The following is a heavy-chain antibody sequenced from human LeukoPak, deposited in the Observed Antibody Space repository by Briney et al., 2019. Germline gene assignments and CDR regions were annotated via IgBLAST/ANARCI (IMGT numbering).Heavy chain of an antibody. Sequence: ASVKVSXKASGGTFSSYAISWVRQAPGQGLEWMGGIIPIFGTANYAQKFQGRVTITADESTSTAYMELSSLRSEDTAVYYCARKAHDGSGWYRAAFDIWGQGTMVTVSS. D-gene: IGHD6-19*01. CDR2: IIPIFGTA. J-gene: IGHJ3*02. V-gene: IGHV1-69*13. CDR1: GGTFSSYA. CDR3: ARKAHDGSGWYRAAFDI.